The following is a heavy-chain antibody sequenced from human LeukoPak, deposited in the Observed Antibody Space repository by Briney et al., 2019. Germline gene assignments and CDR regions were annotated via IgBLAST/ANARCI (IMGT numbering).Heavy chain of an antibody. Sequence: SETLSLTCTVSGGSISSSSYYWGWIRQPPGKGLEWIGSIYYSGSTYYNPSLKSRVIISVDTSKNQFSLKLSSVTAADTAVYYCARDVRWAYGVDVWGQGTTVTVSS. J-gene: IGHJ6*02. CDR1: GGSISSSSYY. CDR2: IYYSGST. D-gene: IGHD3-10*02. CDR3: ARDVRWAYGVDV. V-gene: IGHV4-39*02.